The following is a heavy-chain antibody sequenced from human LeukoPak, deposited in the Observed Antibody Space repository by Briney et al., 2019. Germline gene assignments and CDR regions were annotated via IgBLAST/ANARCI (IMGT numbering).Heavy chain of an antibody. D-gene: IGHD5-18*01. CDR1: GGSISTDYYY. CDR3: ARLKGYSYGYVDN. J-gene: IGHJ4*02. CDR2: IYYSAST. V-gene: IGHV4-39*01. Sequence: SETLSLTCTVSGGSISTDYYYWGWIRQPPGRGLEWIASIYYSASTYYNPSLKSRVTISVETSKNQVSLTLSSVTAADTAVYYCARLKGYSYGYVDNWGQGILVTVSS.